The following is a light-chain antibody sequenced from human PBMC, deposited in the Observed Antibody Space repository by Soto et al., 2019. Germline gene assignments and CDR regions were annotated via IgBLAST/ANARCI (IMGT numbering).Light chain of an antibody. V-gene: IGKV1-5*03. Sequence: DIQMTQSPSTLSASVGDRVTLTCRASQSISSWLAWYQQKPGKAPKLLIYKAPSLESGVPSRFSGSGSGTEFTLTISSLQPDDFATYYCQQYNSYSYTFGQGTKLEIK. CDR3: QQYNSYSYT. J-gene: IGKJ2*01. CDR2: KAP. CDR1: QSISSW.